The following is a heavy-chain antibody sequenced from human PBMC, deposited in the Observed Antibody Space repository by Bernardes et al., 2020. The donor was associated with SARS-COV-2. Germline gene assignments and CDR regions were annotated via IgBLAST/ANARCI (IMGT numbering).Heavy chain of an antibody. J-gene: IGHJ6*02. D-gene: IGHD3-3*01. Sequence: GGSLRLSCAASGFTFDDYAMHWVRQAPGKGLEWVSGISWNSGSIGYADSVKGRFTISRDNAKNSLYLQMNSLRAEDTALYYCAKGHLGRDDFWSGYYMGGGYYYYYYGMDVWGQGTTVTVSS. V-gene: IGHV3-9*01. CDR2: ISWNSGSI. CDR1: GFTFDDYA. CDR3: AKGHLGRDDFWSGYYMGGGYYYYYYGMDV.